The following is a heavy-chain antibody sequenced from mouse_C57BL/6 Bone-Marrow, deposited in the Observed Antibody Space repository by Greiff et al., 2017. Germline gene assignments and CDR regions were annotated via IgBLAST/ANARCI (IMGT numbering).Heavy chain of an antibody. J-gene: IGHJ1*03. CDR2: IDPSDSET. CDR1: GYTFTSYW. Sequence: QVQLQQPGAELVRPGSSVKLSCKASGYTFTSYWMHWVKQRPIQGLEWIGNIDPSDSETHYNQKFKDKATLTVDKSSSTAYMQRSSLTSEDSAVYYCARYGYYPFDVWGRGTTVTVSS. V-gene: IGHV1-52*01. D-gene: IGHD2-3*01. CDR3: ARYGYYPFDV.